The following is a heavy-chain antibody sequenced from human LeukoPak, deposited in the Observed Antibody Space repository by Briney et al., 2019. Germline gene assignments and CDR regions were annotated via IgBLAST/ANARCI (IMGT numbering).Heavy chain of an antibody. CDR3: VRGYCSGGSCYSYYYYNYMDV. D-gene: IGHD2-15*01. CDR1: GASISSYY. V-gene: IGHV4-59*12. CDR2: IHDSGST. J-gene: IGHJ6*03. Sequence: SETLSLTCTVSGASISSYYWSWIRQPPGKELEWIGCIHDSGSTNHNPSLKSRVTISVDTSKNQFSLKMSSVTAADTAVYYCVRGYCSGGSCYSYYYYNYMDVWGKGTTVTVSS.